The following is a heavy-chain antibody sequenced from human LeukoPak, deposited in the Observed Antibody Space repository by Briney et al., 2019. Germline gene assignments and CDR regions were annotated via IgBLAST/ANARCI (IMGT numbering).Heavy chain of an antibody. D-gene: IGHD3-10*01. Sequence: SETLSLTCTVSGGSISSYYWSWIRQPPGKGLEWIGYIYYSGSTNHNPSLKSRVTISVDTSKNQFSLKLSSVTAADTAVYYCARGAYYSPYWGQGTLVTVSS. J-gene: IGHJ4*02. V-gene: IGHV4-59*01. CDR1: GGSISSYY. CDR3: ARGAYYSPY. CDR2: IYYSGST.